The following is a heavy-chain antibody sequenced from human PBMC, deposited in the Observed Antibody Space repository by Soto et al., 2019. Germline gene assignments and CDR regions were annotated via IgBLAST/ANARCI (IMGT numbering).Heavy chain of an antibody. J-gene: IGHJ3*02. V-gene: IGHV4-31*03. D-gene: IGHD3-22*01. Sequence: QVQLQESGPGLVKPSQTLSLTCTVSGGSISSGGYYWSWIRQHPGKGLEWIGYIYYSGSTYYNPSLKSRVTISVDTSKNQFSLKLSSVTAADTAVYYCARATPSITMIVAPGEAFDIWGQGTMVTVSS. CDR2: IYYSGST. CDR1: GGSISSGGYY. CDR3: ARATPSITMIVAPGEAFDI.